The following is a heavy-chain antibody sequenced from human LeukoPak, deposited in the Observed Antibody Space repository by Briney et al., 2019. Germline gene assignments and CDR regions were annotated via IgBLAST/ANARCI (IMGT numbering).Heavy chain of an antibody. CDR2: INAGNGNT. D-gene: IGHD6-19*01. V-gene: IGHV1-3*01. CDR1: GYTFTSYA. CDR3: ARDIAVAGTETTWYPDY. Sequence: ASVKVSCKASGYTFTSYAMHWVRQAPGQRLEWMGWINAGNGNTKYSQKFQGRVTITRDTSASTAYMELSSLRSGDTAVYYCARDIAVAGTETTWYPDYWGQGTLVTVSS. J-gene: IGHJ4*02.